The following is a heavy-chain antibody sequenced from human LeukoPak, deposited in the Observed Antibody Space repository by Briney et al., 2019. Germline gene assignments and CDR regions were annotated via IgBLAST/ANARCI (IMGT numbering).Heavy chain of an antibody. Sequence: SETLSLTCAVYGGSFSGYYWSWIRQPPGKGLEWIGEINHSGSTNYNPSLKSRVTISVDTSKNQFSLKLSSVTAADTAVYYCARQPDSGSYYWGWYYFDYWGQGTLVTVSS. J-gene: IGHJ4*02. D-gene: IGHD1-26*01. CDR3: ARQPDSGSYYWGWYYFDY. V-gene: IGHV4-34*01. CDR1: GGSFSGYY. CDR2: INHSGST.